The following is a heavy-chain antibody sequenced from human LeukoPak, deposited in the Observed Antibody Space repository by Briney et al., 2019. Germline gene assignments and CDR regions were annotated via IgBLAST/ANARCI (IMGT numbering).Heavy chain of an antibody. D-gene: IGHD6-13*01. CDR3: ARASIAAAGYYFDY. J-gene: IGHJ4*02. Sequence: GGSLRLSCAASGFAVSTNYMTWVRQAPGKGLEWVSVIYSGGSTYYSDSVKGRFTISRDNSKNTLNLQLNNLRAEDTAVYYCARASIAAAGYYFDYWGQGTLVTVSS. V-gene: IGHV3-53*01. CDR1: GFAVSTNY. CDR2: IYSGGST.